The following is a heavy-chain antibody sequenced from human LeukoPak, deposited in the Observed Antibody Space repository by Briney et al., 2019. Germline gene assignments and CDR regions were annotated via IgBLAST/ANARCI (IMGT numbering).Heavy chain of an antibody. J-gene: IGHJ6*02. Sequence: SETLSLTCAVYGGSFSGYYWSWIRQPPGKGLEWIGEINHSGSTNYNPSLKSRVTISVDTSKNRFSLKLSSVTAADTAVYYCARLYYYDSSGYYQYYYYYYGMDVWGQGTTVTVSS. V-gene: IGHV4-34*01. CDR2: INHSGST. CDR1: GGSFSGYY. D-gene: IGHD3-22*01. CDR3: ARLYYYDSSGYYQYYYYYYGMDV.